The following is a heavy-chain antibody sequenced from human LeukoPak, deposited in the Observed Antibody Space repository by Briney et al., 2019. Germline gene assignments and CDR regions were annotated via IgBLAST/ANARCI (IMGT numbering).Heavy chain of an antibody. CDR1: GFTISSNY. V-gene: IGHV3-66*01. J-gene: IGHJ4*02. D-gene: IGHD4-17*01. CDR2: IYSGGIT. Sequence: PGGSLTLSCAASGFTISSNYMNWVRLAPGPGMERVSVIYSGGITYYADSVKGRFTISRDNSKNTLYLQMNSVRAEDTAVYYCARMTTVPEAFDYWGQGTLVTVSS. CDR3: ARMTTVPEAFDY.